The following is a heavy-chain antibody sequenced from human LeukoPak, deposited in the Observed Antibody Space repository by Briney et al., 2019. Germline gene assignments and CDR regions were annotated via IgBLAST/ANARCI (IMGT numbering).Heavy chain of an antibody. Sequence: GGSLRLSCAASGFTFSDYYMSWICRTPEKGLEWVSYIGGNSYYTNYADSVKGRFTISRDNAKNSLYLQMNSLRAEDTAVYYCARGDGGNSAFDYWGQGTLVTVSS. CDR3: ARGDGGNSAFDY. D-gene: IGHD4-23*01. V-gene: IGHV3-11*05. CDR1: GFTFSDYY. J-gene: IGHJ4*02. CDR2: IGGNSYYT.